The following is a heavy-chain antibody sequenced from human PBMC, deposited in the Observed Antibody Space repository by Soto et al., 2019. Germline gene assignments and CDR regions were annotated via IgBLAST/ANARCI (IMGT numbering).Heavy chain of an antibody. CDR1: GFTFSSYA. Sequence: QVQLVESGGGVVQPGRSLRLSCAASGFTFSSYAMHWVRQAPGKGLEWVAVISYDGSNKYYADSVKGRFTISRDNSKNTLYLQMNSLRAEDTAVYYCARTSDGRTYYYYYYGMDVW. D-gene: IGHD1-26*01. V-gene: IGHV3-30-3*01. CDR2: ISYDGSNK. J-gene: IGHJ6*01. CDR3: ARTSDGRTYYYYYYGMDV.